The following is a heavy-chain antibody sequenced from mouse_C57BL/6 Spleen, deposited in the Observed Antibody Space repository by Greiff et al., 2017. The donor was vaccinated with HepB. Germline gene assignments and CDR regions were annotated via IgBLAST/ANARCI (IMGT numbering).Heavy chain of an antibody. Sequence: EVKLVESGGGLVKPGGSLKLSCAASGFTFSSYAMSWVRQTPEKRLEWVATISYGGSYTYYPDNVKGRFTISRDNAKNNLYLQMSHLKSEDTAMYYCARDGTLDYWGQGTTLTVSS. V-gene: IGHV5-4*01. D-gene: IGHD1-1*02. CDR3: ARDGTLDY. CDR1: GFTFSSYA. CDR2: ISYGGSYT. J-gene: IGHJ2*01.